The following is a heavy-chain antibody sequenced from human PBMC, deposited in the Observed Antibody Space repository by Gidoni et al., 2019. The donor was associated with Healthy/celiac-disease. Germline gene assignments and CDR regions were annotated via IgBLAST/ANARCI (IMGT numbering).Heavy chain of an antibody. CDR1: GFTFSSYW. CDR2: IKQDGSEK. CDR3: ASRGGIQLWDYYFDY. D-gene: IGHD5-18*01. V-gene: IGHV3-7*01. Sequence: EVQLVESGGGLVQPGGSLRLSCAASGFTFSSYWMSWVRQAPGKGLEWVANIKQDGSEKYYVDSVKGRFTISRDNAKNSLYLQMNSLRAEDTAVYYCASRGGIQLWDYYFDYWGQGTLVTVSS. J-gene: IGHJ4*02.